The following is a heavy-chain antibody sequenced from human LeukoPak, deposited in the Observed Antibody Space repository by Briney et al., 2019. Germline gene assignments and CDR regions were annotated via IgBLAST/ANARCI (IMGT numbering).Heavy chain of an antibody. V-gene: IGHV3-23*01. D-gene: IGHD3-22*01. J-gene: IGHJ4*02. CDR1: GFIFSSYS. CDR2: ITGSGGNT. Sequence: PGGSLRLSCAASGFIFSSYSMSWVRQAPGKGLEWVSVITGSGGNTYYADSVKGRFTISRDKTKNTLYLQMNSLRAEDTAVYYCAKSAYYDASGYYREYYFDYWGQGTLVTVSS. CDR3: AKSAYYDASGYYREYYFDY.